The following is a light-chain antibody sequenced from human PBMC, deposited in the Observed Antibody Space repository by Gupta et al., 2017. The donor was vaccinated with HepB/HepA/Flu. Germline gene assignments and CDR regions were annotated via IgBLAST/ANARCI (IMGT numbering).Light chain of an antibody. CDR2: DAS. V-gene: IGKV1D-12*01. Sequence: DTQMSQSPSSVSASVGDRVSITCRASQGISTRLAWYQQKPGKARKPLIYDASSLKSGVPSRFSGSGSGTHFTLTISNLQPEDVATYYCQQASTFPFTFGPGTKVDIK. CDR3: QQASTFPFT. J-gene: IGKJ3*01. CDR1: QGISTR.